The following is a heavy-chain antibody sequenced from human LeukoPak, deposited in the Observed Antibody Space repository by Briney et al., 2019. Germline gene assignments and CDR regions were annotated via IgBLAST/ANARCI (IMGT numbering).Heavy chain of an antibody. CDR1: GGTFSSYA. J-gene: IGHJ6*02. Sequence: SVKVSCKASGGTFSSYAISWVRQAPGQGLEWTGGIIPIFGTANYAQKFQGRVTITADESTSTAYMELSSLRSEDTAVYYCARDLREGYYYYGMDVWGQGTTVTVSS. CDR3: ARDLREGYYYYGMDV. V-gene: IGHV1-69*13. CDR2: IIPIFGTA.